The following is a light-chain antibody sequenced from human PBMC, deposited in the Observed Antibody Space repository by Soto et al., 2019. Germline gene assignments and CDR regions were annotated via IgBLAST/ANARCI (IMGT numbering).Light chain of an antibody. CDR3: SSYTSSGTWV. Sequence: QSALTQPASVSGSPGQSITISCTGTSSDVGGYNYVSWYQQHPGKAPKLMTYEVNNRPSGVSNRFSGSKSDNTASLTISGLQAEDEAAYYCSSYTSSGTWVFGGGTKLTVL. CDR2: EVN. V-gene: IGLV2-14*01. J-gene: IGLJ3*02. CDR1: SSDVGGYNY.